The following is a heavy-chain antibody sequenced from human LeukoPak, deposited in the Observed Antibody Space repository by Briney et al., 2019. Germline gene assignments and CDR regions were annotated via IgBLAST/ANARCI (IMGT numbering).Heavy chain of an antibody. Sequence: GRSLRLSCAASGFTFSSYGMHWVRQAPGKGLEWVGVISYDGSNKYYADSVKGRFTISRDNSKNTLYLQMNSLRAEDTAVYYCAKDSLVGPLDYWGQGTLVTVSS. CDR2: ISYDGSNK. D-gene: IGHD1-26*01. CDR3: AKDSLVGPLDY. CDR1: GFTFSSYG. J-gene: IGHJ4*02. V-gene: IGHV3-30*18.